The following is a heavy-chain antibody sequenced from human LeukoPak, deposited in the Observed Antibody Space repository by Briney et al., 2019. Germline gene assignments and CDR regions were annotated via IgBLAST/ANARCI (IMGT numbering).Heavy chain of an antibody. J-gene: IGHJ4*02. D-gene: IGHD1-26*01. CDR2: ISYDGSNK. CDR3: AKVGIDFDY. Sequence: GGSLRLSCAASGFTFSSYGMHWVRQAPGKRLEWVAVISYDGSNKYYADSVKGRFTISRDNSKNTLYLQMNTLRAEDTAVYYCAKVGIDFDYWGQGTLVTVSS. V-gene: IGHV3-30*18. CDR1: GFTFSSYG.